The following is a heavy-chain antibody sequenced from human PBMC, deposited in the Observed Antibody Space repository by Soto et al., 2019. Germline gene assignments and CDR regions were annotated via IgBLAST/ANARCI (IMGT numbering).Heavy chain of an antibody. CDR2: ISYDGSNK. D-gene: IGHD1-1*01. CDR3: ASPRLSSDGTTRIDY. Sequence: QVQLVESGGGVVQPGRSLRLSCAASGFTFSSYAMHWVRQAPGKGLEWVAVISYDGSNKYYADSVKGRFTISRDNSKNTLYLQMNSLRAEDTAVYYSASPRLSSDGTTRIDYWGQGTLVTVSS. V-gene: IGHV3-30-3*01. CDR1: GFTFSSYA. J-gene: IGHJ4*02.